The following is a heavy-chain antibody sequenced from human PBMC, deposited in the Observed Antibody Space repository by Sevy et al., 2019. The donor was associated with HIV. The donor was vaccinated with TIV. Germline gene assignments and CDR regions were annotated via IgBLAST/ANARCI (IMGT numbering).Heavy chain of an antibody. CDR3: TRGGYSYGYKGYYYGMDV. J-gene: IGHJ6*02. V-gene: IGHV3-49*03. Sequence: GGSLRLSCTASGFTFGGYAMSWFRQAPGKGLEWVGFIRSKAYGGTTEYAASVKGRFTISRDDSKSIAYLQMNSLKTEDTAVYYCTRGGYSYGYKGYYYGMDVWGQGTTVTVSS. D-gene: IGHD5-18*01. CDR2: IRSKAYGGTT. CDR1: GFTFGGYA.